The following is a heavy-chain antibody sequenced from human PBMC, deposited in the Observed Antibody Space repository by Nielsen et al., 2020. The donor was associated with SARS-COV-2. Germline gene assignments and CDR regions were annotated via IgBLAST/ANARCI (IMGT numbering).Heavy chain of an antibody. Sequence: SETLSLTCTVSGGSISSYYWSWIRQPPGKGLEWIGYIYYSGSTNYNPSLKSRVTISVDTSKNQFSLKLTSVTAADTAVYYCARGWYASIWHYYYGMDVWGQGTTVTVSS. CDR1: GGSISSYY. CDR3: ARGWYASIWHYYYGMDV. D-gene: IGHD6-13*01. CDR2: IYYSGST. J-gene: IGHJ6*02. V-gene: IGHV4-59*12.